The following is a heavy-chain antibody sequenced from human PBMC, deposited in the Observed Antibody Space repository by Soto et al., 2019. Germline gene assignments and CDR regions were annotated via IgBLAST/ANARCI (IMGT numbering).Heavy chain of an antibody. Sequence: ASVKVSCKASGYPFTSYYVHWVRQAPGQGLEWMGFINPSSGSTSYAQKFQGRVTVTRDTSTSTAYMELRSLRSDDTAVYYCARDTPRHCSSDSCPAHHYYGMDVRGQGTTVTVSS. V-gene: IGHV1-46*01. D-gene: IGHD2-2*01. CDR2: INPSSGST. CDR3: ARDTPRHCSSDSCPAHHYYGMDV. J-gene: IGHJ6*02. CDR1: GYPFTSYY.